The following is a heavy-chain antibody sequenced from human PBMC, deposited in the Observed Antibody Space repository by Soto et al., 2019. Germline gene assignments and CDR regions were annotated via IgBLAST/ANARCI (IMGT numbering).Heavy chain of an antibody. V-gene: IGHV1-2*02. CDR3: GRGRSGQTVVFY. D-gene: IGHD1-26*01. J-gene: IGHJ1*01. Sequence: ASVKVSCKPSGYTVTGHHIHRVLQAPQQGPEWVGEIGPESGATRYAQKFRGRVTMTMDTSITTVYMELKNLSPDHTAVYYCGRGRSGQTVVFYWGQGTPVTVSS. CDR2: IGPESGAT. CDR1: GYTVTGHH.